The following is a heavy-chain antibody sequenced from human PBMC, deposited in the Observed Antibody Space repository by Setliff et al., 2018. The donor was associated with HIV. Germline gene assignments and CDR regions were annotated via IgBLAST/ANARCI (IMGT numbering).Heavy chain of an antibody. J-gene: IGHJ4*02. CDR2: ISGSGGST. D-gene: IGHD2-8*02. Sequence: PGGSLRLSCAASGFTFSDYYMSWVRQAPGKGLEWVSAISGSGGSTYYADSVKGRFTISRDKSKNTVYLQMISLRADDTAVYYCAKSLLVAGNDYWGQGTLVTVSS. CDR3: AKSLLVAGNDY. CDR1: GFTFSDYY. V-gene: IGHV3-23*01.